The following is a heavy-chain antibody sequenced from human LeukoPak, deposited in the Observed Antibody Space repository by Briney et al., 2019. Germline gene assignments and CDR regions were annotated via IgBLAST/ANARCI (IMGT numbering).Heavy chain of an antibody. V-gene: IGHV3-7*01. Sequence: GGSLRLSYVASGFTFIRNWMSWVRQAPGKGLEWVANIKKDGSEKYYVDFVKGRFTISRDNAKNSVYLQMNSLRAEDTALYFCARGSDSGDDYYFDYWGQGTLVTVSS. CDR3: ARGSDSGDDYYFDY. CDR1: GFTFIRNW. J-gene: IGHJ4*02. CDR2: IKKDGSEK. D-gene: IGHD1-26*01.